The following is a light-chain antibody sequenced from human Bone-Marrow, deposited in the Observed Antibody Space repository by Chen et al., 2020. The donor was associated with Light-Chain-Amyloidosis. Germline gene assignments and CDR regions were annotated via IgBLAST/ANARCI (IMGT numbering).Light chain of an antibody. CDR2: RDT. Sequence: SYELTQPPSVSVSPGQTARITCSGDDLPTKYAYWYQQKPGQDPVLVIHRDTERPSGISVRFSGSSSGTTATLTISGVQAEDEADDHCQSADSSGTYEVIFGGGTKLTVL. CDR3: QSADSSGTYEVI. CDR1: DLPTKY. J-gene: IGLJ2*01. V-gene: IGLV3-25*03.